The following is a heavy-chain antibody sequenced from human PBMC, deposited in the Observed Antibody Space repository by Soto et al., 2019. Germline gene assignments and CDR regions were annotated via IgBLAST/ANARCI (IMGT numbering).Heavy chain of an antibody. CDR2: ISYDGSNK. D-gene: IGHD4-17*01. J-gene: IGHJ3*02. CDR3: ARDSQGKRSDAFDI. Sequence: QVQLVESGGGVVQPGRTLRLSCAASGFTFSSYAMHWVRQAPGKGLEWVAVISYDGSNKYYADSVKGRFTISRDNSKNTLYLQINSLRAEDTAVYYCARDSQGKRSDAFDIWGQGTMVTVSS. CDR1: GFTFSSYA. V-gene: IGHV3-30-3*01.